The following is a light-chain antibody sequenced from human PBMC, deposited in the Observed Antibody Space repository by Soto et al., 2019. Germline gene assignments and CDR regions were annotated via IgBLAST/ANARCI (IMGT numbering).Light chain of an antibody. Sequence: DMLWTRLQGSLSFTPGKRATLSCRASQRGSTFLAWYQQRPGQAPRLLISEASNRATGIPARFSGSGSGTDFTLIISSLEPEEIAVYGCQQSHNSPRPSGQGSKV. CDR1: QRGSTF. CDR2: EAS. V-gene: IGKV3-11*01. J-gene: IGKJ1*01. CDR3: QQSHNSPRP.